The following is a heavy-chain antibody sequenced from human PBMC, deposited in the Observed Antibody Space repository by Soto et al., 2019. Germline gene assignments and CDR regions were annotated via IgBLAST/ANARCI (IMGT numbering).Heavy chain of an antibody. CDR1: GFSLSNARMG. V-gene: IGHV2-26*01. D-gene: IGHD2-2*01. CDR3: ARIMDCSSTSCYPSNWFDP. CDR2: IFSNDEK. Sequence: SGPTLVNPTETLTLTCTVSGFSLSNARMGVSWIRQPPGKALEWLAHIFSNDEKSYSTSLKSGLTISKDTSKSQVVLTMTNMDPVDTATYYCARIMDCSSTSCYPSNWFDPWGQGTLVTVSS. J-gene: IGHJ5*02.